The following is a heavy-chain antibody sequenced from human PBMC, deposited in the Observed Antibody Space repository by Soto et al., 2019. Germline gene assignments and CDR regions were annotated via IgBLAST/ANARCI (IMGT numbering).Heavy chain of an antibody. D-gene: IGHD2-15*01. CDR3: ARGWACSSGSCPLDH. V-gene: IGHV3-48*01. J-gene: IGHJ4*02. Sequence: GGSLRLSCVASGLNFGSFSMNWVRQAPGKGLEWVSYFSPIGAKRYADSVQGLFTFSRDNAFFLKLNSLRVEDTVFYYCARGWACSSGSCPLDHWGQGTLVTVSS. CDR2: FSPIGAK. CDR1: GLNFGSFS.